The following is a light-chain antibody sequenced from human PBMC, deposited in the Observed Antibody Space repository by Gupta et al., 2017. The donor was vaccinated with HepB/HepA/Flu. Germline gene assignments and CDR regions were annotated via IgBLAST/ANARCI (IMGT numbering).Light chain of an antibody. Sequence: EIVLTQSPATPSLSPGERATLSCRASQSVSSYLAWYQQKPGQAPRLLIYDASNRANGIPDRFSGSGSGTDFTLTSSSLEPEDFAVYYCQQRSSFFTFGHGTKVDIK. CDR2: DAS. CDR3: QQRSSFFT. CDR1: QSVSSY. J-gene: IGKJ3*01. V-gene: IGKV3-11*01.